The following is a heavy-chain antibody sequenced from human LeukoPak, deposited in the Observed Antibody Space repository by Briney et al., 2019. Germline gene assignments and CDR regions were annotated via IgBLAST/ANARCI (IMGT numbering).Heavy chain of an antibody. J-gene: IGHJ4*02. CDR2: IKQDGSEK. Sequence: GGSQRLSCAASGFTFSSYWMSWVRQAPGKGLEWVANIKQDGSEKDYVDSVKGLFTISRDNAKNSLYLQMNSLRAEDTAVYYCARSVVVAVLDYWGQGTLVTVSS. CDR1: GFTFSSYW. V-gene: IGHV3-7*01. CDR3: ARSVVVAVLDY. D-gene: IGHD2-15*01.